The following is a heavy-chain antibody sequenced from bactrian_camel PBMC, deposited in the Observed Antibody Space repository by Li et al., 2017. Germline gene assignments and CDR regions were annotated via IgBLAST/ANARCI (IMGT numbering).Heavy chain of an antibody. CDR1: GYTASRCC. Sequence: HVQLVEFGGGSVQAGRSLRLSCAASGYTASRCCMGWFRQAPGKEREAIASINSETLTNYADSVKGRFTVSKGNAKNTLYLQMSSLEPEDTAIYYCAASPRTTLSGPQCYTLPIGSYNRWGRGTQVTVS. CDR3: AASPRTTLSGPQCYTLPIGSYNR. CDR2: INSETLT. J-gene: IGHJ4*01. D-gene: IGHD5*01. V-gene: IGHV3S53*01.